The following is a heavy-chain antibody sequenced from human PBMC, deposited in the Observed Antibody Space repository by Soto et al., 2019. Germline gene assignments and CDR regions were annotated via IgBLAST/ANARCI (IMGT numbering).Heavy chain of an antibody. J-gene: IGHJ5*02. Sequence: QVQLQQWGAGLLKPSETLSLTCAVYGGSFSGYYWSWIRQPPGKGLEWIGEINHSGSTNYNPSLKSRVTISVDTSKNQFSLKLSSVTAADTAVYYCARRRVIRFLEWLPNWSDPWGQGTLVTVSS. CDR1: GGSFSGYY. CDR3: ARRRVIRFLEWLPNWSDP. CDR2: INHSGST. V-gene: IGHV4-34*01. D-gene: IGHD3-3*01.